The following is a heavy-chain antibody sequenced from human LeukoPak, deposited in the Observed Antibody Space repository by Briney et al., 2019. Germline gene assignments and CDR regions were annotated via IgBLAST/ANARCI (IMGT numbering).Heavy chain of an antibody. CDR3: AREKMATIKAAFDI. V-gene: IGHV4-34*01. Sequence: PSETLSLTCAVYGGSFSGYYWSWIRQPPGKGLEWIGEINHSGSTNYNPSLKSRVTISVDTSKNQFSLKLSSVTAADTAVYYCAREKMATIKAAFDIWGQGTMVTVSS. J-gene: IGHJ3*02. CDR1: GGSFSGYY. D-gene: IGHD5-24*01. CDR2: INHSGST.